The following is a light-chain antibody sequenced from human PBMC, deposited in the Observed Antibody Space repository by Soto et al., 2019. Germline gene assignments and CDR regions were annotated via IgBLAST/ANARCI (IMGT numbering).Light chain of an antibody. J-gene: IGKJ1*01. CDR2: GAS. CDR1: QSVDSN. Sequence: EIVMTQSPATLSVSPGERATLSCRASQSVDSNLAWYQQKPGQVPRLLINGASTRATGIPARFSGSGSGTEFTLTISSLQSEDFAVYYCQQYNNWPPTWTFGQGTKVDI. CDR3: QQYNNWPPTWT. V-gene: IGKV3-15*01.